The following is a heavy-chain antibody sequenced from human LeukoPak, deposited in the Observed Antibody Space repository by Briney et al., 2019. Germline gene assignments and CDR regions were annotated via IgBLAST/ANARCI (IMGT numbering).Heavy chain of an antibody. CDR1: GGTFSSYT. Sequence: SVKVSCKASGGTFSSYTISWVRQAPGQGREWRGRIIPILGIANYAQKFQGRVTITADKSTSTAYMELSSLRSEDTAVYYCARVLSNYYDSSDYYYYGMDVWGQGTTVTVSS. CDR3: ARVLSNYYDSSDYYYYGMDV. CDR2: IIPILGIA. V-gene: IGHV1-69*02. D-gene: IGHD3-22*01. J-gene: IGHJ6*02.